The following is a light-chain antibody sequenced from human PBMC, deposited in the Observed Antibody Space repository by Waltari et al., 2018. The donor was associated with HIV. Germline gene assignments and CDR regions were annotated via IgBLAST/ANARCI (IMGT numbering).Light chain of an antibody. CDR2: EVS. V-gene: IGLV2-14*01. J-gene: IGLJ1*01. CDR1: VDNIIDQNS. Sequence: QPILTQPASVSGSPGQSIAISCIWTVDNIIDQNSVSWYKHIPGKAPKLLIFEVSQRPSGISHLFSGSESSAAASLMIFSLRPEHETDYYCLSYTRNVTYVFGSGT. CDR3: LSYTRNVTYV.